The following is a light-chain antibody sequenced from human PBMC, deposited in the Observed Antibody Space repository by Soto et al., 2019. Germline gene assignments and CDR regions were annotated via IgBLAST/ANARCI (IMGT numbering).Light chain of an antibody. Sequence: IVMTQSPVTLSVSPGERATLSCRASQDIVTNVAWYQQRPGQAPRLLIYDASTRATDIPARFSGSGSGTEFTLTISGLQSADSAVYYCQQYSNWPPRLTFGGGTKVDIK. V-gene: IGKV3-15*01. CDR3: QQYSNWPPRLT. J-gene: IGKJ4*01. CDR1: QDIVTN. CDR2: DAS.